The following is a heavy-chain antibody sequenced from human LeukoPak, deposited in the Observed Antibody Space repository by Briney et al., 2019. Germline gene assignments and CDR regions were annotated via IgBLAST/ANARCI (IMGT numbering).Heavy chain of an antibody. Sequence: GGSLRLSCAASGFTFSSYWMHWVRQAPGKGLVWVSRINSDGSSTAYADSVKGRFTISRDNAKNSLYLQMNGLGAEDTAVYYCARELNGYGYYFFDYWGPGTLVTVSS. CDR1: GFTFSSYW. J-gene: IGHJ4*02. V-gene: IGHV3-74*01. CDR3: ARELNGYGYYFFDY. D-gene: IGHD3-16*01. CDR2: INSDGSST.